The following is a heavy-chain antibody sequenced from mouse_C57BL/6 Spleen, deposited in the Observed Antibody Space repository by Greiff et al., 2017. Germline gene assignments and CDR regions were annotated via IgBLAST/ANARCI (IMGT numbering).Heavy chain of an antibody. CDR3: TKVDYYSSSTLLAY. CDR2: IDPETGGT. Sequence: QVQLKESGAELVRPGASVTLSCKASGYTFTDYEMHWVKQTPVHGLEWIGAIDPETGGTAYNQKFKGKAILTADKSSSTAYMERRSLTSEDSAVYYCTKVDYYSSSTLLAYWGQGTLVTVSA. J-gene: IGHJ3*01. CDR1: GYTFTDYE. D-gene: IGHD1-1*01. V-gene: IGHV1-15*01.